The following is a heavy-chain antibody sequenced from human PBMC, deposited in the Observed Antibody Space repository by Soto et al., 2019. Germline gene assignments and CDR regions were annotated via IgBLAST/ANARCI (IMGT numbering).Heavy chain of an antibody. D-gene: IGHD6-19*01. J-gene: IGHJ1*01. CDR1: GFTFSNAW. CDR2: IKSKTDGGTT. CDR3: TTGRGGWYADGRGYFQH. Sequence: EVQLVESGGGLVKPGGSLRLSCAASGFTFSNAWMSWVRQAPGKGLEWVGRIKSKTDGGTTDYAAPVKGRFTISRDDSKNTLYLQMNSLKTEDTAVYYCTTGRGGWYADGRGYFQHWGQGTLVTVSS. V-gene: IGHV3-15*01.